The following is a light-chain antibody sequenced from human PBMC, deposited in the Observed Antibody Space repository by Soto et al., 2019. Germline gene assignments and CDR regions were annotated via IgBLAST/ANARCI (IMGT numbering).Light chain of an antibody. CDR1: QSVSSY. CDR3: QHRSNWPPT. J-gene: IGKJ2*01. CDR2: DSS. V-gene: IGKV3-11*01. Sequence: EIVLTQSPATLSLSPGERATLSCRASQSVSSYLAWYQQKPGQAPRLLIYDSSNRATGIPDRFSGSGSGTDFTLTISSLEPEDFAVYYCQHRSNWPPTFGQGTKLEIK.